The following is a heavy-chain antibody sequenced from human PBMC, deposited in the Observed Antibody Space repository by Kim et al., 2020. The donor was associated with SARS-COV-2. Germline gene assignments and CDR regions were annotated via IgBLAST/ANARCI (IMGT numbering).Heavy chain of an antibody. CDR1: GFTFSDYG. CDR2: IWYDGTNK. D-gene: IGHD1-1*01. Sequence: GGSLRLSCAASGFTFSDYGMHWVRQTPGKGLEWVAVIWYDGTNKYYADSVKGRFSISRDNPKNTLFLQMTSLRVEDTAVYYCARDLEIDWNLDYWGQGTL. J-gene: IGHJ4*02. CDR3: ARDLEIDWNLDY. V-gene: IGHV3-33*01.